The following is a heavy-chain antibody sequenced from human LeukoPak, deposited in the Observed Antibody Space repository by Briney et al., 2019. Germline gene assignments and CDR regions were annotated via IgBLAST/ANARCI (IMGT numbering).Heavy chain of an antibody. Sequence: VAPVKVSCKASGGTFSSYTISWVRQAPGQGLEWMGRIIPSLGIANYAQKFQGRVTITADKSTSTAYMELSSLRSEDTAVYYCASLYYYDSSGYYGAEYFQHWGQGTLVTVSS. J-gene: IGHJ1*01. CDR1: GGTFSSYT. V-gene: IGHV1-69*02. CDR2: IIPSLGIA. D-gene: IGHD3-22*01. CDR3: ASLYYYDSSGYYGAEYFQH.